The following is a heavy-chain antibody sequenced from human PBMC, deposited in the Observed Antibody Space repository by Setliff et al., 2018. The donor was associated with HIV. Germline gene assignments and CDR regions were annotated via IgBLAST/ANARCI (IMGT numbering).Heavy chain of an antibody. Sequence: HPGGSLRLSCAASGFTFSTYGMQWVRQAPGKGLEWVAFIRYDGSNQYYADSVKGRFTISRDNSKNTLYLQMNSLRAEDTAVYYCAKDNDYVWGSFSAASKGRYGMDVWGQGTTVTVSS. J-gene: IGHJ6*02. CDR1: GFTFSTYG. D-gene: IGHD3-16*01. CDR3: AKDNDYVWGSFSAASKGRYGMDV. CDR2: IRYDGSNQ. V-gene: IGHV3-30*02.